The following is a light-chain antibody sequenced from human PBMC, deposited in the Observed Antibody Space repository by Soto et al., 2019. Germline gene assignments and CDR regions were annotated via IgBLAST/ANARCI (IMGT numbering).Light chain of an antibody. Sequence: DIRMTQSPRSMSASVGDTVTITCRASQSISSHLNWYQQRPGKAPNLLMYAASNLQSGVPSRFSGSGSGTEFTLTISSLQSEDFATYYCQQSYGSPSSFGQGTRLEI. V-gene: IGKV1-39*01. CDR1: QSISSH. CDR3: QQSYGSPSS. J-gene: IGKJ5*01. CDR2: AAS.